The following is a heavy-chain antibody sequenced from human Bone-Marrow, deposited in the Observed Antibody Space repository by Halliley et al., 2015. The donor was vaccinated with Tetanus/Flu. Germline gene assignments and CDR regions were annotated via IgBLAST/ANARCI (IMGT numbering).Heavy chain of an antibody. D-gene: IGHD2-15*01. CDR3: ARWRWQQSEFVY. CDR2: TKQVGREE. Sequence: LEGGANTKQVGREEYSVDSVRGRFTVSRNNAKNSLYLQMNNLRAEGTAMYYCARWRWQQSEFVYWGQGTLVTVSS. V-gene: IGHV3-7*04. J-gene: IGHJ4*02.